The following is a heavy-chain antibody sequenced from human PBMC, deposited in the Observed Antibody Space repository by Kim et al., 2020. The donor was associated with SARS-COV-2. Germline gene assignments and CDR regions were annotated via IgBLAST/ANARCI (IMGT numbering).Heavy chain of an antibody. V-gene: IGHV3-9*01. CDR2: SGSI. Sequence: SGSIGYADYVKGRFTISRDNAKNSLYLQMNSLRAEDTALYYCAKGDPQGYYWGQGTLVTVSS. J-gene: IGHJ4*02. CDR3: AKGDPQGYY.